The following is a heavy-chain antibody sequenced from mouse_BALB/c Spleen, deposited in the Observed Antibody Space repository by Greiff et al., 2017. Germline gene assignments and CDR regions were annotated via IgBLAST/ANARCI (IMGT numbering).Heavy chain of an antibody. Sequence: QVQLQQSGAELARPGASVKMSCKASGYTFTSYTMHWVKQRPGQGLEWIGYINPSSGYTNYNQKFKDKATLTADKSSSTAYMQLSSLTSEDSAVYYCASDDGYYRGWFAYWGQGTLVTVSA. D-gene: IGHD2-3*01. CDR3: ASDDGYYRGWFAY. CDR1: GYTFTSYT. CDR2: INPSSGYT. J-gene: IGHJ3*01. V-gene: IGHV1-4*01.